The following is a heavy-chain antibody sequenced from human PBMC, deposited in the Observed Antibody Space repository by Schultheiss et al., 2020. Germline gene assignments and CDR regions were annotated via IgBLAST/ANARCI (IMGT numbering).Heavy chain of an antibody. CDR3: ARYMRANQNAFDI. D-gene: IGHD2-2*01. J-gene: IGHJ3*02. Sequence: GESLKIACKASGYSFTSYWIGWVRQMPGKGLEWMGIIYPGDSDTRYSPSFQGHVTISADKSISTAYLQWSSLKASDTAMYYCARYMRANQNAFDIWGQGTTVTVSS. CDR2: IYPGDSDT. V-gene: IGHV5-51*01. CDR1: GYSFTSYW.